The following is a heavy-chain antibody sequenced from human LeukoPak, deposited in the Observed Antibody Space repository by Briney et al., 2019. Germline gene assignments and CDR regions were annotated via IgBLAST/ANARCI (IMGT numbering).Heavy chain of an antibody. CDR1: GGSISSHY. J-gene: IGHJ5*02. V-gene: IGHV4-59*11. CDR3: AGQPMITFGRFDR. CDR2: IYYSGST. D-gene: IGHD3-16*01. Sequence: SETLSLTCTVSGGSISSHYWSWIRQPPGKGLEWIGYIYYSGSTNYNPSLKSRVTISVDTSKNQFSLKLSSVTAADTAVYYCAGQPMITFGRFDRWGQGTLVTVSS.